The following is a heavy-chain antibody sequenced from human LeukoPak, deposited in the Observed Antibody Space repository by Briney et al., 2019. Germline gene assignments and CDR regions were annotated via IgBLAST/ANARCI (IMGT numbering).Heavy chain of an antibody. J-gene: IGHJ5*02. V-gene: IGHV4-59*01. CDR3: ARAGHWGSGWFDP. Sequence: SETLSLTCTVSGGSISSYYWSWIRQPPGKGLEWIGYIYYSGSTNYNPSLKSRVTISVDTSTNQFSLKLSSVTAADTAVYYCARAGHWGSGWFDPWGQGTLVTVSS. CDR1: GGSISSYY. D-gene: IGHD7-27*01. CDR2: IYYSGST.